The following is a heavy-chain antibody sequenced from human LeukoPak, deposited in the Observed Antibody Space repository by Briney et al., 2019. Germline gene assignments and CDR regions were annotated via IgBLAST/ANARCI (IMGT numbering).Heavy chain of an antibody. J-gene: IGHJ4*02. D-gene: IGHD5-24*01. V-gene: IGHV4-61*01. CDR1: GGSISSGSYY. CDR2: IYYSGST. Sequence: SETLSLTCTVSGGSISSGSYYWSWIRQPPGKGLEWIGYIYYSGSTNYNPSLKSRVTISVDTSKNQFSLKLSSVTAADTAVYYCARVKSRWLQFLELNYFDYWGQGTLVTVSS. CDR3: ARVKSRWLQFLELNYFDY.